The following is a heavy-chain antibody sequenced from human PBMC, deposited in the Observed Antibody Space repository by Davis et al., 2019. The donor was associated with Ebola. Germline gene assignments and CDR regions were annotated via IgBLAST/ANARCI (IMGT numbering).Heavy chain of an antibody. D-gene: IGHD4-11*01. CDR1: GYTFTGYN. J-gene: IGHJ4*02. CDR3: ARGNRLYSDYDADFDY. CDR2: IISNSGGT. V-gene: IGHV1-2*06. Sequence: ASVKVSCKASGYTFTGYNMHWVRQAPGQGLEWMGRIISNSGGTNYAQKFQGRVTMTRDTSISTAYMEMSSLTSDDTAVYYCARGNRLYSDYDADFDYWGQGTLVTVSS.